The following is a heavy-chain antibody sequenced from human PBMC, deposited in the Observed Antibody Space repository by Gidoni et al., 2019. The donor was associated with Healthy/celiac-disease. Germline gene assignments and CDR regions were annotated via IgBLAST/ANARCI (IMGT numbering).Heavy chain of an antibody. D-gene: IGHD3-3*01. Sequence: QVQLVQSGAEVKKPGASVKVSCKASGYTFTSYDINWVRQATGQGLEWMGWMNPNSGNTGYAQKFQGRVTMTRNTSISTAYMELSSLRSEDTAVYYCAKGEYYDFWSGYSHNWFDPWGQGTLVTVSS. CDR2: MNPNSGNT. V-gene: IGHV1-8*01. CDR1: GYTFTSYD. CDR3: AKGEYYDFWSGYSHNWFDP. J-gene: IGHJ5*02.